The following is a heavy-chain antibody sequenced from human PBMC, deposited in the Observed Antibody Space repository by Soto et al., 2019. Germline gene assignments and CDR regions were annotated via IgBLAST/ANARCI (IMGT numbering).Heavy chain of an antibody. J-gene: IGHJ4*02. CDR1: GYTFTGYY. V-gene: IGHV1-2*02. CDR2: INPNSGGT. CDR3: ARAPADYYCTSAYPYVGVPLGDY. D-gene: IGHD3-22*01. Sequence: ASVKVSCKASGYTFTGYYMNWVRQAPGQGLEWMGWINPNSGGTNYAQKFQGRVTMTRDTSISTAYMELSRLRSDDTAVYYCARAPADYYCTSAYPYVGVPLGDYWGQGTLVTVSS.